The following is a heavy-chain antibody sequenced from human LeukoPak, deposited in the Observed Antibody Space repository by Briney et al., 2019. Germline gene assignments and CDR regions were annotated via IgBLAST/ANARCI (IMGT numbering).Heavy chain of an antibody. CDR3: ARLQQQLVGGNWFDP. V-gene: IGHV4-61*01. CDR1: GGSVSSGSYY. CDR2: INYSGST. D-gene: IGHD6-13*01. J-gene: IGHJ5*02. Sequence: SETLSLTCTVSGGSVSSGSYYWSWIRQPPGKGLEWIGYINYSGSTYYNPSLKSRVTISVDTSKNQFSLKLSSVTAADTAVYYCARLQQQLVGGNWFDPWGQGTLVTVSS.